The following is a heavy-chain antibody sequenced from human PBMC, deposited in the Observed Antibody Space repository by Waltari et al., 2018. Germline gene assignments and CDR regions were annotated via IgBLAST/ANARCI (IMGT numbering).Heavy chain of an antibody. CDR1: GDSISRNNLF. CDR3: ARLKLEVVFTGYFDS. CDR2: IDSSGAT. Sequence: QVRLQESGPGLLKPSETLSLTCTVSGDSISRNNLFWAWLRLTPGKGLAWIGSIDSSGATYFNPSLKSRVAISVDTPNNQFSLRLSSVTAADTAVYYCARLKLEVVFTGYFDSWGQGALVTVSS. V-gene: IGHV4-39*01. D-gene: IGHD2-2*01. J-gene: IGHJ4*02.